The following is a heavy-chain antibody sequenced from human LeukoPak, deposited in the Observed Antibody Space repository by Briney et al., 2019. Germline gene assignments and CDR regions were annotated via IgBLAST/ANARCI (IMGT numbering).Heavy chain of an antibody. D-gene: IGHD1-14*01. CDR2: IYYSGST. CDR3: AREGRYNWIDY. V-gene: IGHV4-31*03. J-gene: IGHJ5*01. Sequence: PSETLSLTCTVSGGSINSGGYYWSWICQHPGRGLEWIGYIYYSGSTYYNPSLKSRVTISVDTSKNQFSLKLSSVTAADTAVYYCAREGRYNWIDYCGQGTLVTVSS. CDR1: GGSINSGGYY.